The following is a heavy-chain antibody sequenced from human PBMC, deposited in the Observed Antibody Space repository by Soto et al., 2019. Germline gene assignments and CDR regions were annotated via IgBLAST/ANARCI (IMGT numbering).Heavy chain of an antibody. CDR3: ARDPNRGYDILTGYGQTIDY. J-gene: IGHJ4*02. CDR1: GYTFTGYY. D-gene: IGHD3-9*01. CDR2: INPNSGGT. Sequence: ASVKVSCKASGYTFTGYYMHWVRQAPGQGLEWMGWINPNSGGTNYAQKFQGRVTMTRDTSISTAYMELSRLRSDDTAVYYCARDPNRGYDILTGYGQTIDYWGQGTLVTVSS. V-gene: IGHV1-2*02.